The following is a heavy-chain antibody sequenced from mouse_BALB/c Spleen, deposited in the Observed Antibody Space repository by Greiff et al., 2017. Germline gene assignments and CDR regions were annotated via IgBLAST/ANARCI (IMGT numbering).Heavy chain of an antibody. Sequence: VQLQQSGAELVRPGTSVKVSCKASGYAFTNYLIEWVKQRPGQGLEWIGVIIPGSGGTNYNEKFKGKATLTAAKSSSTAYMQLSSLTSDDSAVYFCAREGDGYYGFAYWGQGTLVTVSA. CDR1: GYAFTNYL. J-gene: IGHJ3*01. D-gene: IGHD2-3*01. V-gene: IGHV1-54*01. CDR2: IIPGSGGT. CDR3: AREGDGYYGFAY.